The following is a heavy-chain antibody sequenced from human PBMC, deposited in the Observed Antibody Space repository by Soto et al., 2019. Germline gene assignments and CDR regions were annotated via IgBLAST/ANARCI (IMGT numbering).Heavy chain of an antibody. CDR1: GGSISSKSYY. CDR3: AGQGSGYDSPAY. Sequence: QLQLQESGPGLVKPSETLSLTCTVSGGSISSKSYYWLWIRQPPGKGLECIGTISYSGTTYYNPSLKSRVTISVDVSKTLFSLKVNSVTAANTAVYYCAGQGSGYDSPAYWGQGTLVTVSS. CDR2: ISYSGTT. D-gene: IGHD5-12*01. J-gene: IGHJ4*02. V-gene: IGHV4-39*01.